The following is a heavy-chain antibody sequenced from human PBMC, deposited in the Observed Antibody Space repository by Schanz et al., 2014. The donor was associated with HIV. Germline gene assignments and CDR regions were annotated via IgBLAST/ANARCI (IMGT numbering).Heavy chain of an antibody. CDR1: GFTFRSYG. D-gene: IGHD6-19*01. J-gene: IGHJ4*02. V-gene: IGHV3-30*03. CDR2: ISSDGTNK. CDR3: ARETGGSGWYTLDY. Sequence: QVQLVESGGGVVQPGRSLRLSCAASGFTFRSYGMHWVRQAPGKGLGWVADISSDGTNKYYADSVKGRFTISRDNSKNTLYLQMNSLRAEDTAMYFCARETGGSGWYTLDYWGQGTLIAVSP.